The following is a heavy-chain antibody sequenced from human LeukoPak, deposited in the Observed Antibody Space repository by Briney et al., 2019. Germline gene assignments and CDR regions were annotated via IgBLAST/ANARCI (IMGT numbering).Heavy chain of an antibody. J-gene: IGHJ3*02. CDR1: GFTFSNAW. D-gene: IGHD6-13*01. V-gene: IGHV3-15*01. CDR3: ITGRAARRSLDI. CDR2: IKTNSDGGTT. Sequence: PGGSLRLSCAASGFTFSNAWTSWVRQAPGKGLEWVGRIKTNSDGGTTDYAAPVKGRFTISRDDSKNTLDLQMNSLKTEDTAVYYCITGRAARRSLDIWGQGTMVTVSS.